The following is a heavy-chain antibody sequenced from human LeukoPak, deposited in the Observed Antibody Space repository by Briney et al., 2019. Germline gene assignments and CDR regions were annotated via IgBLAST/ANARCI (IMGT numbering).Heavy chain of an antibody. CDR1: GGSFSGYY. Sequence: SETLSLTCAVYGGSFSGYYWSWIRQPPGKGLEGIGEINHSGSTNYNPSLKSRVTISVDTSKNQFSLKLSSVTAADTAVYYCARTFTIVGATYYYYYYGMDVWGQGTTVTVSS. D-gene: IGHD1-26*01. CDR3: ARTFTIVGATYYYYYYGMDV. V-gene: IGHV4-34*01. CDR2: INHSGST. J-gene: IGHJ6*02.